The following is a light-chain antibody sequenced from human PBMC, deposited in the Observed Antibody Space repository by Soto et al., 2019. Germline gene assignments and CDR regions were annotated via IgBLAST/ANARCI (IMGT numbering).Light chain of an antibody. Sequence: DIVMTQSPDSLAVSLGERATINCKSSQSVLYSSNNKNYLAWYQQKPGQPPKLLIYWASTRESGVPDRFSGSGSGTDFTLTISSLQAEDVAAYYCQQHYGSPQPFGQGTKVEIK. CDR1: QSVLYSSNNKNY. V-gene: IGKV4-1*01. CDR3: QQHYGSPQP. CDR2: WAS. J-gene: IGKJ1*01.